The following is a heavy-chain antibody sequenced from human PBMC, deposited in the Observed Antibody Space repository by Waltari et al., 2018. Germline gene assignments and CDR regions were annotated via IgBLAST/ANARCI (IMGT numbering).Heavy chain of an antibody. CDR3: AREIAVTGQYYFDY. Sequence: EVQLVESGGDSVQPGGSLRLSCAVSGFTFISYWMHWVRQDPGKGLVWVSRSNREGSTTTYAESVKGRFTIARDNAKNTLYLQMNSLRAEDTAVYYCAREIAVTGQYYFDYWGQGTLVTVAS. J-gene: IGHJ4*02. D-gene: IGHD6-13*01. CDR1: GFTFISYW. CDR2: SNREGSTT. V-gene: IGHV3-74*01.